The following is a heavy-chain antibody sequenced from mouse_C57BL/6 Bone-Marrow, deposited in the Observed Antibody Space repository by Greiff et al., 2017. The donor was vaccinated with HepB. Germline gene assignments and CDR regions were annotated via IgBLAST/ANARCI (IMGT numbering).Heavy chain of an antibody. D-gene: IGHD2-3*01. CDR3: ARGWLLRPYAMDY. J-gene: IGHJ4*01. CDR1: GYTFTSYW. Sequence: VQLQESGAELVMPGASVKLSCKASGYTFTSYWMHWVKQRPGQGLEWIGEIDPSDSYTNYNQKFKGKSTLTVDKSSSTAYMQLSSLTSEDSAVYYCARGWLLRPYAMDYWGQGTSVTVSS. V-gene: IGHV1-69*01. CDR2: IDPSDSYT.